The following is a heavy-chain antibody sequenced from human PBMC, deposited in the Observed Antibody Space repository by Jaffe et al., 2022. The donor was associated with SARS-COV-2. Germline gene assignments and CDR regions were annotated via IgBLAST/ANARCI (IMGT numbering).Heavy chain of an antibody. CDR3: ARGNRYFDY. V-gene: IGHV4-59*01. CDR1: GGSISGYY. Sequence: QVQLQESGPGLVKPSETLSLTCTVSGGSISGYYWSWIRQPPGQGLDWIGYMYYSGSTNYNPSLKSRVTISVDTSKNQFSLRLSSVTAADTAVYYCARGNRYFDYWGQGTLVTVSS. CDR2: MYYSGST. J-gene: IGHJ4*02. D-gene: IGHD1-1*01.